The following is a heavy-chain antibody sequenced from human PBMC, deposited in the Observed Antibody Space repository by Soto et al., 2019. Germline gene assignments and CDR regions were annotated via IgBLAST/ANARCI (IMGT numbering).Heavy chain of an antibody. D-gene: IGHD3-10*01. CDR1: GSSMTTCE. J-gene: IGHJ6*02. Sequence: SENLSLTCGVSGSSMTTCEWHWIRQAPCKGLVLFGFIYNSGRGSTGSNPSLSSRVTFSIETSKNQFSLKLSSLSAADTAVYYCARHSPPFIYGSGPWDVWGQGTTVTVS. V-gene: IGHV4-59*08. CDR2: IYNSGRGST. CDR3: ARHSPPFIYGSGPWDV.